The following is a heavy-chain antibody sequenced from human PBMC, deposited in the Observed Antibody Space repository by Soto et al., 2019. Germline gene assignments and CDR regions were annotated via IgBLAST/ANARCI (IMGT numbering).Heavy chain of an antibody. CDR3: AGENRLYYYYGMDV. CDR2: IYYSGST. Sequence: SETLYLTCTVSGGSISSGDYYWSWIRQPPGKGLEWIGYIYYSGSTYYNPSLKSRVTISVDTSKNQFSLKLSSVTAADTALYYCAGENRLYYYYGMDVWGQGTTVTVSS. CDR1: GGSISSGDYY. V-gene: IGHV4-30-4*01. J-gene: IGHJ6*02.